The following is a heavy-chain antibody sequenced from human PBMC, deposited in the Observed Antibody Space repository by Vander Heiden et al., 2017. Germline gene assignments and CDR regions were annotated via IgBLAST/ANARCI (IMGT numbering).Heavy chain of an antibody. CDR1: GFTFSSYS. Sequence: EVQLVESGGGLVQPGGSLRLSCAASGFTFSSYSMNWVRQAPGKGLDWVSYISSSSSTIYYADTVKGRFTISRDNAKNSLYLQMNSLRDEDTAVYYCGRSRTMQLLDAFDIWGQGTMVTVSS. CDR3: GRSRTMQLLDAFDI. CDR2: ISSSSSTI. V-gene: IGHV3-48*02. D-gene: IGHD1-26*01. J-gene: IGHJ3*02.